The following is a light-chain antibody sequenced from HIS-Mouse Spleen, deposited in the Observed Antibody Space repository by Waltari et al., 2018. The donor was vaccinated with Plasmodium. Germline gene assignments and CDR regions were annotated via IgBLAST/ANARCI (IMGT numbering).Light chain of an antibody. CDR3: QQYYSYPLT. V-gene: IGKV1-8*01. CDR2: AAS. CDR1: QGISSY. J-gene: IGKJ4*01. Sequence: AIRMTQSPSSFSESTGDRVPIPCRASQGISSYLAWYQQKPGKAPKLLIYAASTLQSGVPSRFSGSGSGTDFTLTISCLQSEDFATYYCQQYYSYPLTFGGGTKVEIK.